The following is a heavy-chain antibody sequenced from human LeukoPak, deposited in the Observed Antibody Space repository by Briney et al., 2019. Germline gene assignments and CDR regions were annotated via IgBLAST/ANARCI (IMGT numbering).Heavy chain of an antibody. J-gene: IGHJ4*02. CDR3: VRGGYSGYDEDY. V-gene: IGHV4-30-2*01. CDR1: GGSISSGGYY. CDR2: IYHSGST. Sequence: SQTLSLTCTVSGGSISSGGYYWSWIRQPPGKGLEWIGYIYHSGSTYYNPSLKSRVTISVDRSKNQFSLKLSSVTAADTAVYYCVRGGYSGYDEDYWGQGTLVTVSS. D-gene: IGHD5-12*01.